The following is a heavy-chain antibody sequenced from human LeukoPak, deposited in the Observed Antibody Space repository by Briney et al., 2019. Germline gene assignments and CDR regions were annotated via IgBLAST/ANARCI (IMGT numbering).Heavy chain of an antibody. D-gene: IGHD3-10*01. V-gene: IGHV3-23*01. Sequence: PGGTLRLSCAASRFTFSSYGMSWVRQAPGKGLEWVSAIGGSCGGTYYADSVKGRFTISRDNSKNTLYLQMNSLRAEDTAVYYCAKVATGSYYNWPFDYWGQGTLVTVSS. CDR3: AKVATGSYYNWPFDY. J-gene: IGHJ4*02. CDR1: RFTFSSYG. CDR2: IGGSCGGT.